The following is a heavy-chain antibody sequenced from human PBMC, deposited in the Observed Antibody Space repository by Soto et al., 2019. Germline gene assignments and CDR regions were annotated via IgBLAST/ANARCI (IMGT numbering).Heavy chain of an antibody. CDR2: ISGSGGST. CDR3: AKDPSIAARPGATWFDP. Sequence: PGGSLRLSCAASGSAFSTDAMSWVRQAPGKGLEWVSAISGSGGSTYYADSVKGRFTISRDNSKNTLYLQMNSLRAEDTAVYYCAKDPSIAARPGATWFDPWGQGALVTVSS. J-gene: IGHJ5*02. D-gene: IGHD6-6*01. V-gene: IGHV3-23*01. CDR1: GSAFSTDA.